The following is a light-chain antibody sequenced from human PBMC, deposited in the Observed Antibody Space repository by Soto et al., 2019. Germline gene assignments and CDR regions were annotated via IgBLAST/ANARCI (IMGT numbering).Light chain of an antibody. V-gene: IGLV2-8*01. CDR3: SSYGGNNNYV. Sequence: QSALTQPPSASGSPGQSVTISCTGTSSDLGGYDYVSWYQHHPGKAPKLIIYEVSERPSGVPARFSGSKSGNTASLTVSGLQAEDEADYYCSSYGGNNNYVFGTGTQLTVL. CDR2: EVS. CDR1: SSDLGGYDY. J-gene: IGLJ6*01.